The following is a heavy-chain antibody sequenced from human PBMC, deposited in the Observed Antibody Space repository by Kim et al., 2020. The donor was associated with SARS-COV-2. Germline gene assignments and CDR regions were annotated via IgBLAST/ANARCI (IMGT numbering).Heavy chain of an antibody. J-gene: IGHJ5*02. CDR3: AKDEPGALFGH. V-gene: IGHV3-30*02. D-gene: IGHD7-27*01. Sequence: GGSLRLSCAGSGFRFTDFGMNWVRQAPDKGLEWVAHIRHDEKSTYLTDFVKGRFTISRDASKNILWLQMDSLRAEDTAIYYCAKDEPGALFGHWGQGTLVTVSS. CDR2: IRHDEKST. CDR1: GFRFTDFG.